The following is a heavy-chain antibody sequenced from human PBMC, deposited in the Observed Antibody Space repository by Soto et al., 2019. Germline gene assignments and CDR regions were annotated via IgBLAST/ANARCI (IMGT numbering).Heavy chain of an antibody. D-gene: IGHD5-18*01. J-gene: IGHJ6*02. V-gene: IGHV3-30-3*01. Sequence: QVQLVESGGGVVQPGRSLRLSCAASGFTFSSYAMHWVRQAPGKGLEWVAVISYDGSNKYYTDSVKGRFTISRDTSKNTQYMKMNSLRAEDMAVDYCARCVDTAMRPYYYYGMDVWGQGTTVTVSS. CDR2: ISYDGSNK. CDR3: ARCVDTAMRPYYYYGMDV. CDR1: GFTFSSYA.